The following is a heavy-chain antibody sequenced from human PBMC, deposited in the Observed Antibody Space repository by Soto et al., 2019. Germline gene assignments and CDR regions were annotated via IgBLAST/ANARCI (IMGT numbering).Heavy chain of an antibody. CDR3: ANQEDYDSSGYYYVRPFDY. J-gene: IGHJ4*02. D-gene: IGHD3-22*01. Sequence: GGSLRLSCAASGFTFSSYAMRWVRQAPGKGLEWVSAISGSGGSTYYADSVNGRFTISRDNSKNTLYLQMNSLRSEDTAVYYCANQEDYDSSGYYYVRPFDYGGQGTLVTVSS. V-gene: IGHV3-23*01. CDR1: GFTFSSYA. CDR2: ISGSGGST.